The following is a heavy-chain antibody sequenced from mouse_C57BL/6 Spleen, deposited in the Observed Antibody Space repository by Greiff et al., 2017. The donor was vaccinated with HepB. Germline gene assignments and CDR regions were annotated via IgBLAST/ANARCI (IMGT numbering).Heavy chain of an antibody. J-gene: IGHJ2*01. Sequence: DVQLQESGPGLVKPSQTVFLTCTVTGISITTGNYRWSWIRQFPGNKLEWVGYIYYSGTITYNPSLTSRTTITRDTPKNQFFLEMNSLTAEDTATYYCARDSRSVRTGGFDYWGQGTTLTVSS. CDR2: IYYSGTI. CDR1: GISITTGNYR. V-gene: IGHV3-5*01. D-gene: IGHD1-1*01. CDR3: ARDSRSVRTGGFDY.